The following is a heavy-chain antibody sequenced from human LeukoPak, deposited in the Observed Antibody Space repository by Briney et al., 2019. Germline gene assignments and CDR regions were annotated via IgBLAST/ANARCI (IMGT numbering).Heavy chain of an antibody. D-gene: IGHD2-21*02. CDR1: GYTFTSYD. J-gene: IGHJ4*02. V-gene: IGHV1-46*01. CDR3: ARDFCSGDCRRY. Sequence: ASVKVSCKASGYTFTSYDISWVRQAPGQGLEWMGIINPSGGSTSYAQKFQGRVTMTRDTSTSTVYMELSSLRSEDTAVYCCARDFCSGDCRRYWGQGTLVTVSS. CDR2: INPSGGST.